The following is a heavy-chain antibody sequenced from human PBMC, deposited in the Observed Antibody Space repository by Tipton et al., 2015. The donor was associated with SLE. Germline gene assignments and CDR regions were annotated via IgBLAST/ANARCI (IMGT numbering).Heavy chain of an antibody. Sequence: SLRLSCAASGFSFNIYCMTWVRQAPGKGLEWVANTKEDGSETYYVESVQGRFTISRDNAKKSLYLQMDSLRPDDTAFYYCVRVGTPDYYMDVWGKGTRVTVSS. CDR3: VRVGTPDYYMDV. D-gene: IGHD7-27*01. J-gene: IGHJ6*03. V-gene: IGHV3-7*03. CDR2: TKEDGSET. CDR1: GFSFNIYC.